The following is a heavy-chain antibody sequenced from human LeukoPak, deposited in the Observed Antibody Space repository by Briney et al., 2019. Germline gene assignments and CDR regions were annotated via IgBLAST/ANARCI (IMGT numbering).Heavy chain of an antibody. D-gene: IGHD1-14*01. J-gene: IGHJ5*02. CDR3: AREETNRDPANWFDP. CDR1: GGSISSYY. CDR2: IYTSGST. V-gene: IGHV4-4*07. Sequence: TSETLSLTCTVSGGSISSYYWSWIRQPAGKGLEWIGRIYTSGSTNYNPSLKSRVTMSVDTSKNQFPLKLSSVTAADTAVYYRAREETNRDPANWFDPWGQGTLVTVSS.